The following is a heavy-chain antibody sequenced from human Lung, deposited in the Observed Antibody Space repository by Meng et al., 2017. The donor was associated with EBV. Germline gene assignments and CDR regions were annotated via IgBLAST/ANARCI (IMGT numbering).Heavy chain of an antibody. CDR1: GYTFTSYG. Sequence: QVQRGQSGAEVKKPGASVKVSCKASGYTFTSYGISWVRQAPGQGLEWMGWISAYNGNTNYAQKLQGRVTMTTDTSTSTAYMELRSLRSDDTAVYYCASSIFGVVIISPLGYWGQGTLVTVSS. V-gene: IGHV1-18*01. D-gene: IGHD3-3*01. CDR2: ISAYNGNT. CDR3: ASSIFGVVIISPLGY. J-gene: IGHJ4*02.